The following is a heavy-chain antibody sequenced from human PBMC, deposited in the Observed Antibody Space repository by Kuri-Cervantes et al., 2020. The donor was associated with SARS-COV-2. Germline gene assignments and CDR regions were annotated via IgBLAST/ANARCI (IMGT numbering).Heavy chain of an antibody. CDR2: IGTAGDT. V-gene: IGHV3-13*01. CDR1: RFTLSSYD. Sequence: GESLKISCAASRFTLSSYDMHWVRQATGKGLEWVSAIGTAGDTYYPGSVKGRFTISRENAKNSLYLQMNTLRAGDTAVYYCAREGGRDSSGYSYGMDVWGQGTTVTVSS. D-gene: IGHD3-22*01. CDR3: AREGGRDSSGYSYGMDV. J-gene: IGHJ6*02.